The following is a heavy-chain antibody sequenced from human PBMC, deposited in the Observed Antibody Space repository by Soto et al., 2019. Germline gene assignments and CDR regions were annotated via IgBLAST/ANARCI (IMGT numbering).Heavy chain of an antibody. CDR2: IYSGGST. J-gene: IGHJ4*02. CDR3: ASSIAAATPAMGY. D-gene: IGHD6-13*01. V-gene: IGHV3-66*01. CDR1: GFPVSSNY. Sequence: GGSLRLSCAASGFPVSSNYMSWVRQAPGKGLEWVSVIYSGGSTYYADSVKGRFTISRDNSKNTLYLQMNSLRAEDTAVYYCASSIAAATPAMGYWGQGTLVTVSS.